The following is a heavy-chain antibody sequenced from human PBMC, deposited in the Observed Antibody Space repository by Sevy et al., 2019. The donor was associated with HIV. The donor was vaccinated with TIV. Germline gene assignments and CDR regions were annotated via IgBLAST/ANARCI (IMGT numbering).Heavy chain of an antibody. CDR3: ARDVAVDIVVVPAAIRGPFWFDP. J-gene: IGHJ5*02. CDR1: GYTFTGYY. CDR2: INPNSGGT. Sequence: ASVKVSCKASGYTFTGYYMHWVRHAPGQGLEWMGWINPNSGGTNYAQKFQGRVTMTRDTSISTAYMELSRLRSDDTAVYYCARDVAVDIVVVPAAIRGPFWFDPWGQGTLVTVSS. V-gene: IGHV1-2*02. D-gene: IGHD2-2*02.